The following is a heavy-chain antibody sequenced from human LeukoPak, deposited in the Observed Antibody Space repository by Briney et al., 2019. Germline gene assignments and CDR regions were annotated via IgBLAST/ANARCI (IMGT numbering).Heavy chain of an antibody. CDR3: AKGFYGSGSSYFDA. V-gene: IGHV3-23*01. J-gene: IGHJ4*02. CDR1: GFIFSNFG. CDR2: IGMGDDT. D-gene: IGHD3-10*01. Sequence: GGSLRLSCTAFGFIFSNFGLSWVRQPPGKGLEWVSAIGMGDDTYYADTVKGRFTISRDNSRNTLFLQMNSLSAEDTAIYYCAKGFYGSGSSYFDAWGQGTLVSVSS.